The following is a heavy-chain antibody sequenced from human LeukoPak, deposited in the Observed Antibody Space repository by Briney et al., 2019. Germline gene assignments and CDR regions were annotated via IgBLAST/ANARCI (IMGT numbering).Heavy chain of an antibody. J-gene: IGHJ5*02. CDR1: GGSFSGYY. Sequence: PSQTLSLTCAVYGGSFSGYYWSWIRQPPGKGLEWIGEINHSGSTNYNPSLKSRVTISVDTSKNQFSLKLSSVTAADTAVYYCARKAGVYGSGSYYPTWGQGTLVTVSS. CDR2: INHSGST. CDR3: ARKAGVYGSGSYYPT. V-gene: IGHV4-34*01. D-gene: IGHD3-10*01.